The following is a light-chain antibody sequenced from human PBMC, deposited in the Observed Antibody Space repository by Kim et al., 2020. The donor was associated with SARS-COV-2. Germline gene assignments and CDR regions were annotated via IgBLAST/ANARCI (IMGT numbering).Light chain of an antibody. CDR2: DNN. Sequence: TLPRTGXRSKMXAAXDVPWXQPXPGTAPNLLIYDNNNRPSGVPDRFSGSKSGTSASLAITGLQAEDXADYYCHSYDGSLSAVIFGGGTQLTVL. J-gene: IGLJ2*01. CDR3: HSYDGSLSAVI. V-gene: IGLV1-40*01. CDR1: RSKMXAAXD.